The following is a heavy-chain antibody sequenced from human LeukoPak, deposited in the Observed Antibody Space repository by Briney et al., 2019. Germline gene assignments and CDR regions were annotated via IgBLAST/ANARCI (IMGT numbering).Heavy chain of an antibody. D-gene: IGHD2-2*01. CDR3: ARGPLVPAATYYFDY. V-gene: IGHV3-23*01. J-gene: IGHJ4*02. CDR1: GFTFSNYA. CDR2: SSGSGGST. Sequence: GGSLRLSCAASGFTFSNYAMTWVRQAPEKGLEWVSASSGSGGSTYYADSAKGRFTISRDNSKNTLYLQMNSLRAEDTALYYCARGPLVPAATYYFDYWGQGTLVTVSS.